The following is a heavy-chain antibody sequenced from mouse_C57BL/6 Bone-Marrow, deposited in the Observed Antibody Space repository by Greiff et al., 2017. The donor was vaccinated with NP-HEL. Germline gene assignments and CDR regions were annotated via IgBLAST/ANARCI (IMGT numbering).Heavy chain of an antibody. V-gene: IGHV5-6*01. J-gene: IGHJ2*01. D-gene: IGHD2-10*01. Sequence: EVQLQQSGGDLVKPGGSLKLSCAASGFTFSSYGMSWVRQTPDKRLEWVATISSGGSYTYYPASVKGRFTISRYNAKNTLYLQMSSLKSEDTAMYYCARHPYHTDYWGQGTTLTVSS. CDR2: ISSGGSYT. CDR3: ARHPYHTDY. CDR1: GFTFSSYG.